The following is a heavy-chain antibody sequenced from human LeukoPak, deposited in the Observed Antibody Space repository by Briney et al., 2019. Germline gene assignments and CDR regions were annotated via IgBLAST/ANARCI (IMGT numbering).Heavy chain of an antibody. Sequence: SSQTLSLTCTVSGGSTSSGDYYWKWTRQPPGKGLEWIGYIYYTGSTNYNPTLKSRLTISLDTSNNQFSLKLNSVTAADTAVYYCARSYCSRTSCYFFDSWGQGTLVTVSS. CDR1: GGSTSSGDYY. V-gene: IGHV4-30-4*01. J-gene: IGHJ4*02. CDR2: IYYTGST. D-gene: IGHD2-2*01. CDR3: ARSYCSRTSCYFFDS.